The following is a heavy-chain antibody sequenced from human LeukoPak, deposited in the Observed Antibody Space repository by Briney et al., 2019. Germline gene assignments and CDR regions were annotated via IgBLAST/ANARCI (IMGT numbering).Heavy chain of an antibody. CDR1: GFTFSSQT. D-gene: IGHD6-19*01. CDR3: ARDKYSSGWYGDY. V-gene: IGHV3-48*04. Sequence: GGSLRLSCTASGFTFSSQTMNWVRQAPGKGLEWVSYISSTSSVIYYADSVKGRFTISRDNAKSSLYLQMNSLRAEDTAVYFCARDKYSSGWYGDYWGQGTLVTVSS. CDR2: ISSTSSVI. J-gene: IGHJ4*02.